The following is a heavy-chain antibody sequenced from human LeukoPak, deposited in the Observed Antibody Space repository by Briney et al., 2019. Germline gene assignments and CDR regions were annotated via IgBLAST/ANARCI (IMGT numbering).Heavy chain of an antibody. J-gene: IGHJ3*02. Sequence: ASVKVSCKASGYTFTSYGISWVRQAPGQGLEWMGWISAYNGNTNYAQKLQGRVTMTTDTSTSTAYMELRSLRSDDTAVYYCAREYSSSWYAHDAFDIWGQGTMVTVSS. V-gene: IGHV1-18*01. D-gene: IGHD6-13*01. CDR2: ISAYNGNT. CDR3: AREYSSSWYAHDAFDI. CDR1: GYTFTSYG.